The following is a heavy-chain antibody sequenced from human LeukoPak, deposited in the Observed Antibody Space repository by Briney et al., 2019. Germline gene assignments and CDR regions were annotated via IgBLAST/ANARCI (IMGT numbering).Heavy chain of an antibody. Sequence: PKASVKVSCKASGDTFSSYTISWVRQAPGQGLEWMGRIIPILGIANYAQKFQGRVTITADKSTSTAYMELSSLRSEDTAVYYCATTPPVATTREDWFDPWGQGTLVTVSS. CDR3: ATTPPVATTREDWFDP. J-gene: IGHJ5*02. CDR2: IIPILGIA. V-gene: IGHV1-69*02. D-gene: IGHD5-12*01. CDR1: GDTFSSYT.